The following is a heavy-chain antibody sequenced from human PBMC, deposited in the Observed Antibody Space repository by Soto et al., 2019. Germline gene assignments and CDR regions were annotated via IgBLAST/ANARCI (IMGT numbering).Heavy chain of an antibody. CDR3: ARHATISASEPGRY. Sequence: ASETLSLTCTASSGSISKRGYYWGWIRQPPGKGLEWIGNFYYSGSTYYNPSLKSRVTISVDTSKNQFSLKLSSVTAADTAMYYCARHATISASEPGRYWGQGTLVTVSS. D-gene: IGHD6-13*01. V-gene: IGHV4-39*01. CDR2: FYYSGST. J-gene: IGHJ4*02. CDR1: SGSISKRGYY.